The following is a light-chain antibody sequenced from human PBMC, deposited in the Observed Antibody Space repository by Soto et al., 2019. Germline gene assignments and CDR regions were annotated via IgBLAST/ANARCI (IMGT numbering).Light chain of an antibody. CDR2: AAS. J-gene: IGKJ4*01. V-gene: IGKV1-9*01. CDR3: QQRNIFPLT. Sequence: DIELTQSPSFLSASVGDRVTVTCRASQGISSYLAWYQQKPGNAPKALIHAASTMQSGVSSRFSGSGSGTEFTLTISSLQPEDCATYYCQQRNIFPLTFGGGTKVEIK. CDR1: QGISSY.